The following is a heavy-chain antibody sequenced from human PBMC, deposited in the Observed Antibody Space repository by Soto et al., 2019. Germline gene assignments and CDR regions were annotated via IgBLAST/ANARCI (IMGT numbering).Heavy chain of an antibody. CDR1: GFTFSSYA. D-gene: IGHD3-22*01. Sequence: PGGSLRLSCAASGFTFSSYAMHWVRQAPGKGLEWVAVISYDGSNKYYAGSVKGRFTISRDNSKNTLYLQMNSLRAEDTAVYYCARDMCYYDSSGYYYSLDYWGQGTLVTVSS. CDR2: ISYDGSNK. V-gene: IGHV3-30-3*01. CDR3: ARDMCYYDSSGYYYSLDY. J-gene: IGHJ4*02.